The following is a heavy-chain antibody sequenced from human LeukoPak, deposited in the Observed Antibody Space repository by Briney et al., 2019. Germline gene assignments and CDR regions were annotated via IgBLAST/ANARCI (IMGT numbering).Heavy chain of an antibody. V-gene: IGHV3-7*02. CDR1: GFTFSSTW. CDR2: TKHDGSET. CDR3: AKNGGPHGMDV. D-gene: IGHD3-16*01. Sequence: GSLRLSCAASGFTFSSTWMSWVRQAPGKGLEWVANTKHDGSETNYVDSVKGRFTISRDNAKNSLHLQMNSLRVEDTAVYYCAKNGGPHGMDVWGQGTTVTVSS. J-gene: IGHJ6*02.